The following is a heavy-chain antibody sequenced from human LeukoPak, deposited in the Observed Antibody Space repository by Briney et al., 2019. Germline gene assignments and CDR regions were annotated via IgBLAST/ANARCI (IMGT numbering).Heavy chain of an antibody. D-gene: IGHD2-15*01. Sequence: ASVKVSCKASGYAFASYDINWVRQATGQGLEWMGWMNPNSGSTGYAQKFQGRVTMTRNTSISTAYMELSSLRSEDTAVYYCARDSGNWFDPWGQGTLVTVSS. CDR2: MNPNSGST. V-gene: IGHV1-8*01. J-gene: IGHJ5*02. CDR3: ARDSGNWFDP. CDR1: GYAFASYD.